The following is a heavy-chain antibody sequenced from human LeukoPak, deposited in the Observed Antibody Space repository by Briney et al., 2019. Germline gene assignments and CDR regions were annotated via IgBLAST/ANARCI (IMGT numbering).Heavy chain of an antibody. V-gene: IGHV3-11*01. Sequence: PGGTLRLSCAPSGFTFSDYYMSWIRQAPGKGLEWVSYISSSGSTIYYADSVKGRFTISRDNAKNSLYLQMNSLRAEDTAVYYCAREPSYCSSTSCYAFDIWGQGTMVTVSS. CDR3: AREPSYCSSTSCYAFDI. J-gene: IGHJ3*02. CDR1: GFTFSDYY. D-gene: IGHD2-2*01. CDR2: ISSSGSTI.